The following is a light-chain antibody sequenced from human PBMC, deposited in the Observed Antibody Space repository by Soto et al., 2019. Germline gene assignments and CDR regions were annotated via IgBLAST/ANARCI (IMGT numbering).Light chain of an antibody. Sequence: SALTQPASVSGSPGQSITISCTGSSSDVGSNNYVCWYQQHPDKAPKLIIYAVSNRPSGVSYRFSGSKSGNTASLTISGLQAEDEADYFCSSYTTSSTLVVFGGGTKLTVL. V-gene: IGLV2-14*01. CDR1: SSDVGSNNY. J-gene: IGLJ3*02. CDR3: SSYTTSSTLVV. CDR2: AVS.